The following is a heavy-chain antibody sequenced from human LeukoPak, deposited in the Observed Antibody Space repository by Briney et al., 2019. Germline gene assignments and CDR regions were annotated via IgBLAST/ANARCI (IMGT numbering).Heavy chain of an antibody. V-gene: IGHV3-23*01. CDR3: VSSGWYGGYFDN. Sequence: PGGSLRLSCAASGFTVSSNYMSWVRQAPGKGLEWVSAISGSGDSTYYADSVKGRFTISRDNSKNTLYLQMNSLRAEDTAVYYCVSSGWYGGYFDNWGQGTLVTVSS. CDR2: ISGSGDST. D-gene: IGHD6-19*01. CDR1: GFTVSSNY. J-gene: IGHJ4*02.